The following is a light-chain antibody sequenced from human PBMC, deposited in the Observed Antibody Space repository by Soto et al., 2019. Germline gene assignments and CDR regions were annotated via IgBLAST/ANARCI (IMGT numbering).Light chain of an antibody. CDR3: HQYNNYPST. Sequence: IQMTQSPSTLSASVGDSVPITCRASQRISGWLAWYQQKSGKAPNLLISKASTLESGVPSSFSGSGSGTEFTLTIHSLPPDDVATYYCHQYNNYPSTLGQWNTLEIK. CDR2: KAS. V-gene: IGKV1-5*03. J-gene: IGKJ2*01. CDR1: QRISGW.